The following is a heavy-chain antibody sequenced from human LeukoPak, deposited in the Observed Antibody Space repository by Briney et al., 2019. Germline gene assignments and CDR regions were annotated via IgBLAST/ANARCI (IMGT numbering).Heavy chain of an antibody. Sequence: SETLSLTCSVSDDSIRRGFYWGWIRQPPGKGLEWIGNIYYSGFPYYNPSLKSRLTISLDMSKTEFSLKLTSVTAADTAVYYCARHGDYYGSGPDYWGQGTLVTVSS. CDR2: IYYSGFP. V-gene: IGHV4-39*01. D-gene: IGHD3-10*01. CDR1: DDSIRRGFY. CDR3: ARHGDYYGSGPDY. J-gene: IGHJ4*02.